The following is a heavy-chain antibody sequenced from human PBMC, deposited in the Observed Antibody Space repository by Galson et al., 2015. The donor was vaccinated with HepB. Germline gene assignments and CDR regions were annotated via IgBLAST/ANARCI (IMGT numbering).Heavy chain of an antibody. CDR1: GFTFSGYG. J-gene: IGHJ4*02. V-gene: IGHV3-33*01. CDR3: ARNHYSSSWYLVDC. Sequence: SLRLSCAASGFTFSGYGMHWVRQAPGKGLEWVAVIWYDGSNKFYADSVKGRFTISRNNSKNTLYLQMNSLRAEDTAVYYCARNHYSSSWYLVDCWGQGTLVTVSS. CDR2: IWYDGSNK. D-gene: IGHD6-13*01.